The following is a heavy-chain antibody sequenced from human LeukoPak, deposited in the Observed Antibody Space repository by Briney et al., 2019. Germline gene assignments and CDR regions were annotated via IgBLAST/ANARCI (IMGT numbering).Heavy chain of an antibody. J-gene: IGHJ4*02. V-gene: IGHV4-30-4*01. D-gene: IGHD6-19*01. Sequence: PSQTLSLTCTVSGGSISSGDYYWSWIRQPPGKGLEWIGYIYYSGSTYYNPSLKSRVSISVDTSKNQFTLNLSSVTAADTAVYYCARGDSGWYLGLGFDYWGQGTLVTVSS. CDR3: ARGDSGWYLGLGFDY. CDR1: GGSISSGDYY. CDR2: IYYSGST.